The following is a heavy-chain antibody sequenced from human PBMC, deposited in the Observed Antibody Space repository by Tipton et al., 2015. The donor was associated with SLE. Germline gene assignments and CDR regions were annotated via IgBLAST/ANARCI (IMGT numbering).Heavy chain of an antibody. CDR1: GYSFTTYA. D-gene: IGHD2-15*01. CDR2: INTNNGNP. V-gene: IGHV7-4-1*02. Sequence: QVQLVQSGSELEKPGASVKLSCKASGYSFTTYAMNWVRQAPGQGLEWMGWINTNNGNPTYAQGFTGRFVFSLDTSISTAYLQISSLKAEDTAVYYCARPLGRYCSGGSCPLPFWGQGSLVTVSS. CDR3: ARPLGRYCSGGSCPLPF. J-gene: IGHJ4*02.